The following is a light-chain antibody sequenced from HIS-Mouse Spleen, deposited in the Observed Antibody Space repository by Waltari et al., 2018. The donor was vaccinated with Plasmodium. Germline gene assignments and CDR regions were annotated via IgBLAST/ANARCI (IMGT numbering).Light chain of an antibody. V-gene: IGLV2-23*01. CDR2: EGS. CDR1: SSDVRRYNL. Sequence: QSALTQPASVSGSPGQSITISCTGTSSDVRRYNLVTWYQQHPGKAPQPMIYEGSKRPSGVVKRFSGSKSGNTASLTCSGLQAEDEADYCCCSYAGRSTWVFGGGTKLTVL. CDR3: CSYAGRSTWV. J-gene: IGLJ3*02.